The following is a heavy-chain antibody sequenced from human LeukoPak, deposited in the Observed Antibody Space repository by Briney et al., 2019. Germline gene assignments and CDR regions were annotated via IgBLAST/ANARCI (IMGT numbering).Heavy chain of an antibody. D-gene: IGHD1-26*01. CDR1: GFTFSSYS. CDR2: ISSSSSYV. V-gene: IGHV3-21*01. J-gene: IGHJ6*02. CDR3: ARDWEGAHLFYYYYYGMDV. Sequence: GGSLRLSCAASGFTFSSYSINWVRQAPGKGLEWVSSISSSSSYVYYADSVKGRFTISRDNAKNSLYLQMNSLRAEDTAVYYCARDWEGAHLFYYYYYGMDVWGQGTTVTVSS.